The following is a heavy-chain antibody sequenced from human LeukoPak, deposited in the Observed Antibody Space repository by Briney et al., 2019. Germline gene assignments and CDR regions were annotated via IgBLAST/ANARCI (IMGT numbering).Heavy chain of an antibody. Sequence: GSLRLSCAASGFTFSSYAMSWVRQPPGKGLEWIGSIYYSGSTYYNPSLKSRVTISVDTSKNQFSLKLSSVTAADTAVYYCARGGGYSYGYGGDFDYWGQGTLVTVSS. V-gene: IGHV4-38-2*01. D-gene: IGHD5-18*01. J-gene: IGHJ4*02. CDR1: GFTFSSYA. CDR3: ARGGGYSYGYGGDFDY. CDR2: IYYSGST.